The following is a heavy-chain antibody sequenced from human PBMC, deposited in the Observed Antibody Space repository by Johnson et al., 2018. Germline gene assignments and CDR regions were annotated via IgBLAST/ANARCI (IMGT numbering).Heavy chain of an antibody. Sequence: VQLVESGGGLVQPGGSLRLSCEASGFTFSNHWMSWVRQAPGKGLEWVANIKQEGSDKNYVDSVKGRFTISRDNAQNSLYLQMNSLRAEDTPVYYCVRNGGAFDFWGQGTSVTVSS. J-gene: IGHJ3*01. V-gene: IGHV3-7*01. CDR2: IKQEGSDK. CDR1: GFTFSNHW. CDR3: VRNGGAFDF. D-gene: IGHD2-8*01.